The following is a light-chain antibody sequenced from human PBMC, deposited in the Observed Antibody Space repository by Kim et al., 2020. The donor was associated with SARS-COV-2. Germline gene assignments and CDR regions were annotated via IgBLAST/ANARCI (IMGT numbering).Light chain of an antibody. CDR3: STWDSSLSAVV. J-gene: IGLJ2*01. CDR1: GTKFGSRG. Sequence: VPRPCTGNGTKFGSRGAAWPQQDQGHPPKLLSYRNNSLPSGISERFSASRSGNTASLTIIGLQPEDGADYFCSTWDSSLSAVVFGGGTKLTGL. CDR2: RNN. V-gene: IGLV10-54*01.